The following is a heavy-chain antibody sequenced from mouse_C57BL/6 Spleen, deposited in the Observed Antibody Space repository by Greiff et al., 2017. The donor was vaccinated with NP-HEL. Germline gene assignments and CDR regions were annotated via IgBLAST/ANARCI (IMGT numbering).Heavy chain of an antibody. J-gene: IGHJ4*01. CDR1: GYAFSSSW. V-gene: IGHV1-82*01. CDR2: IYPGDGDT. Sequence: VQLVESGPELVKPGASVKISCKASGYAFSSSWMNWVKQRPGKGLEWIGRIYPGDGDTNYNGKFKGKATLTADKSSSTAYMQLSSLTSEDSAVYFCARDSSGYYYAMDYWGQGTSVTVSS. CDR3: ARDSSGYYYAMDY. D-gene: IGHD3-2*02.